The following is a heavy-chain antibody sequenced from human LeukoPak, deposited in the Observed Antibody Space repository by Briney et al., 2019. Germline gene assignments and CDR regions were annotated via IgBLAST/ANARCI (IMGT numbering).Heavy chain of an antibody. J-gene: IGHJ4*02. V-gene: IGHV5-51*01. D-gene: IGHD2-15*01. CDR3: AKLRYCSGDTCYSGADY. CDR2: IYPGDSNI. CDR1: GYSFTNYW. Sequence: GESLTISCKGSGYSFTNYWIGWVRQMPGKGLEWMGIIYPGDSNIKYSPSFQGQVTISADRSISTAYLQWSSLKASDTAMYYCAKLRYCSGDTCYSGADYWGQGTLVTVSS.